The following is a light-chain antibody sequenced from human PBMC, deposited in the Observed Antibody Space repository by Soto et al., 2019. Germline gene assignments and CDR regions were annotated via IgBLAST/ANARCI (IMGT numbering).Light chain of an antibody. V-gene: IGLV2-18*02. CDR2: EVS. Sequence: QSVLTQPPSVSGSPGQSVAISCTGTSSDVGSYNRVAWYQQSPCTAPKLMIYEVSNRPSGVPDRFSGSKSGNTASLTISGLQAEDEADYYCSSFTSSSTYVFGTGTKVTVL. CDR3: SSFTSSSTYV. J-gene: IGLJ1*01. CDR1: SSDVGSYNR.